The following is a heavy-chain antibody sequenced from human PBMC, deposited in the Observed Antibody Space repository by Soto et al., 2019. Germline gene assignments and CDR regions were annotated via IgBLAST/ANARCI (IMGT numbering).Heavy chain of an antibody. CDR1: GFSLTSPAVG. J-gene: IGHJ4*02. V-gene: IGHV2-5*02. CDR3: AHGSGWLSDY. D-gene: IGHD6-19*01. Sequence: QITLKESGPTLVKPTQTLTMTCTFSGFSLTSPAVGVNWIRQPPGKALVWLALIYWDDDKQYSPSLKSRLTIPKDTSKNQVVLTLTNMDPVDTATYYCAHGSGWLSDYWGQGTLVTVSS. CDR2: IYWDDDK.